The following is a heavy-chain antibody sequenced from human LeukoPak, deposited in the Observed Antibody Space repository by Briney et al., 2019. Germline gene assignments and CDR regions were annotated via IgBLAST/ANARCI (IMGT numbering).Heavy chain of an antibody. J-gene: IGHJ5*02. Sequence: SETLSLTCTVYGGSFSGYYWSWIRQPPGKGLEWIGEINHSGSTNYNPSLKSRVTISVDRSKNQFSLKLSSVTAADTAVYYCARAYRGYYDSSGPFDPWGQGTLVTVSS. V-gene: IGHV4-34*01. CDR3: ARAYRGYYDSSGPFDP. D-gene: IGHD3-22*01. CDR1: GGSFSGYY. CDR2: INHSGST.